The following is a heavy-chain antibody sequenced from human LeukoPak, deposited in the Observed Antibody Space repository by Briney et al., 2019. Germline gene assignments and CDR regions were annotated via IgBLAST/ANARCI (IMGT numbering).Heavy chain of an antibody. CDR1: GFTFSSYG. Sequence: GGSLRLSCAASGFTFSSYGMHWVRQAPGKGLELVAFIRYDGSNKYYAGSVKGRFTISRDNSKSTLYLQMNSLRAEDTAVYYCARLDYDFWSGYSRYYYYMDVWGKGTTVTVSS. D-gene: IGHD3-3*01. V-gene: IGHV3-30*02. J-gene: IGHJ6*03. CDR3: ARLDYDFWSGYSRYYYYMDV. CDR2: IRYDGSNK.